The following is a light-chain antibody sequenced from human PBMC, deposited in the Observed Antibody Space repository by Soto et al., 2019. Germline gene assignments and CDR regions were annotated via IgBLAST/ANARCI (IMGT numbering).Light chain of an antibody. CDR2: KAS. Sequence: DIQMTQSPSSLSASVGARVTITCRASQTISSWLAWYQQKPGKAPKLLTYKASTLKSGVPSRFSGSGSGTEFTLTISSLQPDDFATYYCQHYNSYSEAFGQGTKVDI. CDR1: QTISSW. J-gene: IGKJ1*01. V-gene: IGKV1-5*03. CDR3: QHYNSYSEA.